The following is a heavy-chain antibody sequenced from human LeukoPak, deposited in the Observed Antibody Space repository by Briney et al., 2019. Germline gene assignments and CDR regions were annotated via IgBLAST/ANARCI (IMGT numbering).Heavy chain of an antibody. D-gene: IGHD4-11*01. V-gene: IGHV4-59*01. CDR1: DDSITMYY. Sequence: SETLSLTCSVSDDSITMYYWTWIRQPPGKGLEWIGYVDHTGSTNFNPSLNGRVSISRDTSNNFFSLRLRSVTAADTAVYFCARGRVSSSTWYSTYYYFFYMDFWGKGTTVTVSS. CDR2: VDHTGST. J-gene: IGHJ6*03. CDR3: ARGRVSSSTWYSTYYYFFYMDF.